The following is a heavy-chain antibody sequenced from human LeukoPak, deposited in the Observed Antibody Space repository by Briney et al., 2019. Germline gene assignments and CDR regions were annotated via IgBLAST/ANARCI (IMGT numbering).Heavy chain of an antibody. J-gene: IGHJ4*02. V-gene: IGHV1-69*05. D-gene: IGHD3-22*01. CDR1: GGTFSSYA. CDR3: AAKIYYDSGGFWS. CDR2: IIPIFGTA. Sequence: ASVKVSCKASGGTFSSYAISWVRQAPGQGLEWMGGIIPIFGTANYAQKFQGRVTITTDESTSTAYMELSSLRSDDTAVYYCAAKIYYDSGGFWSGGQGTLATVSS.